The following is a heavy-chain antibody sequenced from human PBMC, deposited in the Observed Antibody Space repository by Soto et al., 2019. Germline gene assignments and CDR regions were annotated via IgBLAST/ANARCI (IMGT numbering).Heavy chain of an antibody. CDR2: LSYDGHNE. CDR1: GVAFSTYG. V-gene: IGHV3-30*18. D-gene: IGHD3-10*01. CDR3: AKDRGFGEYLFDS. Sequence: QVQLVESGGAVVQPGTSLRLSCAASGVAFSTYGVHWVRQAPGKGLEWVAILSYDGHNEYYTDSVKGRFTISRDTSRNTLYLQIDRLRADDTAMYYCAKDRGFGEYLFDSWGQGTLGTVSS. J-gene: IGHJ4*02.